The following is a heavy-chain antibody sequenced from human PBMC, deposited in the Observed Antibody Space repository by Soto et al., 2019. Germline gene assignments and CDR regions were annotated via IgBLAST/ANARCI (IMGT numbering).Heavy chain of an antibody. CDR1: GGTFSSYA. CDR3: AAPMTTPGGVEYFDY. D-gene: IGHD2-2*01. Sequence: QVQLVQSGAEVKKPGSSVKVSCKASGGTFSSYAISWVRQAPGQGLEWMGGIIPIFGTANYAQKFQGRVTITADESTSTAYMELSSVRSEDTAVYYCAAPMTTPGGVEYFDYWGQGTLVTVSS. J-gene: IGHJ4*02. V-gene: IGHV1-69*01. CDR2: IIPIFGTA.